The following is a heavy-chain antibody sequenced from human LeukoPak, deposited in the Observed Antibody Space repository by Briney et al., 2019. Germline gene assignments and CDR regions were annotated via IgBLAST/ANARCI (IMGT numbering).Heavy chain of an antibody. J-gene: IGHJ5*02. CDR2: IYSGGAT. Sequence: RGSLRLSCAASGFTVSSNYMSWVRQAPGKRLEWISVIYSGGATYYADSVKGRFTISRDNSKNTLYLQMNILRPEDTAVYYCVREQWFDPWGQGTLVTVSS. CDR1: GFTVSSNY. V-gene: IGHV3-66*01. CDR3: VREQWFDP.